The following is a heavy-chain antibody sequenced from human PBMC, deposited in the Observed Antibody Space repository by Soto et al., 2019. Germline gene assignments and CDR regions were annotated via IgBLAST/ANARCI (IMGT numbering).Heavy chain of an antibody. J-gene: IGHJ6*02. Sequence: EEQLLESGGGLVQPGKPLRLSCAASGITFSSYVMSWVRQAPGKGLEWVSSISGIGGPGTYYADSVKGRFTISRDNSKNTLYLHMNSLRGEDTAVYYCAKGPVDDSSEYYFYYYGMDVWGQGTTVTVSS. CDR2: ISGIGGPGT. CDR1: GITFSSYV. CDR3: AKGPVDDSSEYYFYYYGMDV. V-gene: IGHV3-23*01. D-gene: IGHD3-22*01.